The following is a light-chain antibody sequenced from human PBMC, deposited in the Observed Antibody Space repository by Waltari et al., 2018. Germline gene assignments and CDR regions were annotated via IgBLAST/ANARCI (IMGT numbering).Light chain of an antibody. J-gene: IGKJ1*01. CDR3: QKYGTLPAT. CDR1: QSISRF. Sequence: DIFLTQSPGTLSLSPGEGATLSCRASQSISRFLAWYQQKPGQAPRLLIYDASTRATGISDRFSGIGSGTDFSLTISRLEPEDFAVYYCQKYGTLPATFGQGTKVEIK. V-gene: IGKV3-20*01. CDR2: DAS.